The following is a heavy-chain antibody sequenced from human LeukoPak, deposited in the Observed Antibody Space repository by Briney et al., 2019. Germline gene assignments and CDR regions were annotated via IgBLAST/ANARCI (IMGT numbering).Heavy chain of an antibody. CDR3: ARDTESYSSSWRVGYYYYMDV. CDR2: IYTSGST. V-gene: IGHV4-61*02. D-gene: IGHD6-13*01. CDR1: GGSISSGSYY. J-gene: IGHJ6*03. Sequence: KSSETLSLTCTVSGGSISSGSYYWSWIRQPAGKGLEWIGRIYTSGSTNYNPSLKSRVTISVDTSKNQFSLKLSSVTAADTAVYYCARDTESYSSSWRVGYYYYMDVWGKGTTVTISS.